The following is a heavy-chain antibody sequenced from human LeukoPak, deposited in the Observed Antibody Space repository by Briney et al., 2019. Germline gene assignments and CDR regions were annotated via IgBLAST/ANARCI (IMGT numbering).Heavy chain of an antibody. V-gene: IGHV5-51*01. D-gene: IGHD4-17*01. J-gene: IGHJ4*02. CDR3: ARGDYGDYRVFYTLFDY. CDR1: GYSFTSYW. Sequence: GESLKISCKGSGYSFTSYWIGWVRQMPGKGLEWMGIIYPGDSDTRYSPSFQGQVTISADKSISTAYLQWSSLKASDTAMYYCARGDYGDYRVFYTLFDYWGQGTLVTVPS. CDR2: IYPGDSDT.